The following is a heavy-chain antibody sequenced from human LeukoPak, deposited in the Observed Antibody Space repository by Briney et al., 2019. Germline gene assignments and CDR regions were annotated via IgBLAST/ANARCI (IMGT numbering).Heavy chain of an antibody. V-gene: IGHV3-7*01. CDR3: ARPLGYCSGGSCFPFDI. D-gene: IGHD2-15*01. J-gene: IGHJ3*02. CDR2: IRQDGNEK. Sequence: GGSLRLSCAASGFTFNTYWMSWVRQAPGKGLEWVANIRQDGNEKYYVDSVKGRFTISRDSAKNSLYLQMNSLRAEDTAVYFCARPLGYCSGGSCFPFDIWGQGTVVTVSS. CDR1: GFTFNTYW.